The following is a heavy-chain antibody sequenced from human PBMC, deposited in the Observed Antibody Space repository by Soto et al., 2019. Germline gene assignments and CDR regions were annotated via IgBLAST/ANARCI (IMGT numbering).Heavy chain of an antibody. J-gene: IGHJ4*02. CDR1: GGTFSSFG. D-gene: IGHD5-12*01. CDR2: TIPMFGTT. V-gene: IGHV1-69*01. CDR3: ATGEEYSGYEVGFDY. Sequence: QVQLVQSGAEVKKPGSSMKVSCKASGGTFSSFGINWVRQAPGQGLEWMGGTIPMFGTTDYAQKFQDRVTITADESTSTAYMEVSSLRSEDTAVYYCATGEEYSGYEVGFDYWGQGTLVSVSS.